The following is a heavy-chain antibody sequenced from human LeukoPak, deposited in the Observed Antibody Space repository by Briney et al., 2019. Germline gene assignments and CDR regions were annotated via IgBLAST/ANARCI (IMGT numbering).Heavy chain of an antibody. D-gene: IGHD3-22*01. J-gene: IGHJ3*02. CDR1: GGSISRNA. CDR2: IYYSGST. CDR3: ARDFYDNRGGAFDI. Sequence: SETLSLTCTVSGGSISRNAWSWIRQPPGKGLEWIGYIYYSGSTNYNPSLKSRVTISIDTSKKQFSLNMRSMTAADTAVYYCARDFYDNRGGAFDIWGQGTMVTVSS. V-gene: IGHV4-59*01.